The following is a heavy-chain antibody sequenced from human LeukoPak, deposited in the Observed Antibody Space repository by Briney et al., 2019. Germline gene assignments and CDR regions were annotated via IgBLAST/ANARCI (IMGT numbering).Heavy chain of an antibody. CDR3: TTDPLEGVHFQH. J-gene: IGHJ1*01. Sequence: GGSLRLSCPASGFTFSHAWMSCVHQSPGKGLEWVGRIKTGAAGATSDYPAPVKGRFTISRDDSKDTLYLQMNSLNTEDTGVYFRTTDPLEGVHFQHSGQGTLVTVSS. D-gene: IGHD3-16*01. CDR2: IKTGAAGATS. CDR1: GFTFSHAW. V-gene: IGHV3-15*01.